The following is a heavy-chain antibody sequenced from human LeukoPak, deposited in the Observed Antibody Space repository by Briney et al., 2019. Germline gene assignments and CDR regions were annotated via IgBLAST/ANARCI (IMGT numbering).Heavy chain of an antibody. V-gene: IGHV3-33*06. CDR3: AKVRYYYDSSGSSYYFDY. D-gene: IGHD3-22*01. CDR2: IWYDGSNK. J-gene: IGHJ4*02. CDR1: GFTFSSYG. Sequence: PGRSLRLSCAASGFTFSSYGMHWVRQAPGKGLEWVAVIWYDGSNKYYADSVKGRFTISRDNSKNTLYPQMNSLRAEDTAVYYCAKVRYYYDSSGSSYYFDYWGQGTLVTVSS.